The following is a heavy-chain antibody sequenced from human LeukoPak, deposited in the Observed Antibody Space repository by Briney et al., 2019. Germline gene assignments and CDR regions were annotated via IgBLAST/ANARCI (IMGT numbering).Heavy chain of an antibody. J-gene: IGHJ4*02. CDR2: ISSSSSYI. CDR3: ASQYSSGWGFDY. D-gene: IGHD6-19*01. Sequence: GGSLRLSCAASGFTFSSYSMNWVRQAPGKGLEWVSSISSSSSYIYYADSVKGRFTISRDNAKNSLYLQMNSLRAEDTAVYYCASQYSSGWGFDYWGQGTLVTVSS. CDR1: GFTFSSYS. V-gene: IGHV3-21*04.